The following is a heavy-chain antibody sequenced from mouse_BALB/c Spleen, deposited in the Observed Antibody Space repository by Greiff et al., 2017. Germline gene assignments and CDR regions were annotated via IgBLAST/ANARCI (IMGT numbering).Heavy chain of an antibody. J-gene: IGHJ4*01. D-gene: IGHD2-4*01. V-gene: IGHV5-4*02. Sequence: DVKLVESGGSLVKPGGSLKLSCAASGFTFSDYYMYWVRQTPEKRLEWVATISDGGSYTYYPDSVKGRFTISRDNAKNNLYLQMSSLKSEDTAMYYCAKGLRRSAMDYWGQGTSVTVSS. CDR2: ISDGGSYT. CDR1: GFTFSDYY. CDR3: AKGLRRSAMDY.